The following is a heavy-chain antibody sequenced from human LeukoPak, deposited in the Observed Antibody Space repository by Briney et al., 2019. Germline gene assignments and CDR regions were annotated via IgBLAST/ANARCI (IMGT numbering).Heavy chain of an antibody. J-gene: IGHJ4*02. CDR2: SKAYGGTT. D-gene: IGHD3-3*01. V-gene: IGHV3-49*02. CDR3: TGRFLEWLLYSDY. Sequence: SKAYGGTTEYAASVKGRFTISRDDSKSIAYLQMNSLKTEDTAVYYCTGRFLEWLLYSDYWGQGTLVTVSS.